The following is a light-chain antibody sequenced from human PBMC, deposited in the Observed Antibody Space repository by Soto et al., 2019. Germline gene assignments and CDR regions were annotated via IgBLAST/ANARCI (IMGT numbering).Light chain of an antibody. CDR1: QSVSSN. CDR3: QQYNNWPPWT. CDR2: GAS. J-gene: IGKJ1*01. Sequence: EIVMTQSQATLSLSPGERATLSCRASQSVSSNLAWYQQKPGQAPRLLIYGASTSATGIPARFSGSGSGTEFTLTISSLQSEDFAVYYCQQYNNWPPWTFGQGTKVEIK. V-gene: IGKV3-15*01.